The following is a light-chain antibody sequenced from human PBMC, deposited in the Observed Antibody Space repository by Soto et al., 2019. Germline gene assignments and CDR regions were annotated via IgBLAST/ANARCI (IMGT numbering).Light chain of an antibody. CDR2: KAS. V-gene: IGKV1-5*03. CDR3: QQYDWNFRT. J-gene: IGKJ1*01. CDR1: QSVRTW. Sequence: DIQMTQSPSTLSASVGDRITISCRASQSVRTWLAWHQQKPGKAPKVLIYKASILQSGVPSRFSGSGSGTEFTLTISSLQPDDFATYYCQQYDWNFRTFGQGTKVEIK.